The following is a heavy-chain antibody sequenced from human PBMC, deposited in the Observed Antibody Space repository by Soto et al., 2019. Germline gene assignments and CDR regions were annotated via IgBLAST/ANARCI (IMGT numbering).Heavy chain of an antibody. CDR2: IYYSGST. CDR3: ARRGRRGTVTTEGYFDL. CDR1: GGSISSSSYY. D-gene: IGHD4-17*01. Sequence: SETLSLTCTVSGGSISSSSYYWGWIRQPPGKGLEWIGSIYYSGSTYYNPSLKSRVTISVDTSKNQFSLKLSSVTAADTAVYYCARRGRRGTVTTEGYFDLWGRGTLVTVSS. J-gene: IGHJ2*01. V-gene: IGHV4-39*01.